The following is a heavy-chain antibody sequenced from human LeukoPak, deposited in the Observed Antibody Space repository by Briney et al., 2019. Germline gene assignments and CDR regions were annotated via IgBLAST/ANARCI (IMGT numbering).Heavy chain of an antibody. J-gene: IGHJ4*02. V-gene: IGHV4-4*07. D-gene: IGHD6-6*01. CDR3: ARERERERGIAARFFDY. CDR2: IYTSGST. Sequence: SETLSLTCTVSDASFSTYFWNWIRQPAGKGLEWIGRIYTSGSTNYNPSLKSRLTISVDTSKNQFSLKLSSVTAADTAVYYCARERERERGIAARFFDYWGQGTLVAVSS. CDR1: DASFSTYF.